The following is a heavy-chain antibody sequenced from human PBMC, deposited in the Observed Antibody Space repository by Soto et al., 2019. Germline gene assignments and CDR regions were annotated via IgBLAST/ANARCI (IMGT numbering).Heavy chain of an antibody. CDR3: ARDSTNRAKFDY. CDR2: TSAYNGNT. V-gene: IGHV1-18*01. J-gene: IGHJ4*02. CDR1: GYTFTNYG. D-gene: IGHD2-8*01. Sequence: QVQVMQSGGEVKKPGASVKVSCKTSGYTFTNYGISWVRQAPGRGLEWLGWTSAYNGNTNYAQKFQGRVTMTTDTSTSTVYMELRSLRSDDTAVYYCARDSTNRAKFDYWGQGTLVTVSS.